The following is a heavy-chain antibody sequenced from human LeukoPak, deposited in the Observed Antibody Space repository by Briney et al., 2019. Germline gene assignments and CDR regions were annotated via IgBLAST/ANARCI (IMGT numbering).Heavy chain of an antibody. CDR1: GGTFSSYA. CDR3: GSLRRAAGQIYDY. J-gene: IGHJ4*02. Sequence: SVKVSCKASGGTFSSYAISWVRQGPGQGLEWMGRIIPIFGTANYAQKFQGRVTITTDESTSTAYMELSSLRSEDTAVYYCGSLRRAAGQIYDYWGQGTLVTVSS. CDR2: IIPIFGTA. D-gene: IGHD6-13*01. V-gene: IGHV1-69*05.